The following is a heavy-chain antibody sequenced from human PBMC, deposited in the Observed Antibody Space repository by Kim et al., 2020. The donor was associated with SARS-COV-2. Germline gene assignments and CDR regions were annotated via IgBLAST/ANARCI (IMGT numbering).Heavy chain of an antibody. Sequence: SLKSRVTISVDTSKNQFSLKLSSVTAADTAVYYCARDGLPLLDFAYGMDVWGQGTTVTVSS. CDR3: ARDGLPLLDFAYGMDV. D-gene: IGHD3-3*01. J-gene: IGHJ6*02. V-gene: IGHV4-31*02.